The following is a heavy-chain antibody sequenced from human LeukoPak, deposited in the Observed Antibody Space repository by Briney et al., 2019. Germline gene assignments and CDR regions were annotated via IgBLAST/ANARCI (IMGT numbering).Heavy chain of an antibody. J-gene: IGHJ4*02. CDR3: ARVQAGKWDFDF. D-gene: IGHD2-8*01. Sequence: PGGSLRLSCAASGFAFNTYSMNWVRQAPGKGLEWVSYIRSDSTIINYAESVKGRFTISRDNAKNSLYLQMYSLRAEDTAVYFCARVQAGKWDFDFWGQGTLVTVSS. CDR1: GFAFNTYS. CDR2: IRSDSTII. V-gene: IGHV3-48*01.